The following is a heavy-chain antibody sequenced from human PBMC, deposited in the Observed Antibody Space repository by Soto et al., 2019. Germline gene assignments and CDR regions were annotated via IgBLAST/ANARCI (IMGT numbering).Heavy chain of an antibody. CDR1: GGSVTSYY. V-gene: IGHV4-59*02. J-gene: IGHJ4*02. Sequence: LSLTCTVSGGSVTSYYWSWIRQPPGKGLEWIGDIYHSGITKYNPSLKRRITISVDTSKNQFSLRLSSVTAADTAVYYCAREDHIGGYYFDYWGQGTLVTVSS. CDR3: AREDHIGGYYFDY. CDR2: IYHSGIT. D-gene: IGHD3-16*01.